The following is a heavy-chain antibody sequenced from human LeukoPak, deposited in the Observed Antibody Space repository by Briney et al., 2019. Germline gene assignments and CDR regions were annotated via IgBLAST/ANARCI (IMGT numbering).Heavy chain of an antibody. D-gene: IGHD4-23*01. J-gene: IGHJ4*02. V-gene: IGHV3-23*01. CDR3: AKKSPDSSGNPAYD. CDR2: ISRSGTET. CDR1: GFTFSNYG. Sequence: PGGSLRLSCAGAGFTFSNYGMSWVRQAPGKGLEWVSVISRSGTETYHADSVRGRFTISRDNAKNTLYLQMNSLRAEDTAVYYCAKKSPDSSGNPAYDLGQGTLVTVSS.